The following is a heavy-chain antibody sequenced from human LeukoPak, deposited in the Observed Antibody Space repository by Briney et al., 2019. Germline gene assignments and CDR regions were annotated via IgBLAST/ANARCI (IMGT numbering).Heavy chain of an antibody. CDR3: AREGYTTGNDY. V-gene: IGHV4-61*02. CDR2: VYTSGGT. Sequence: SETPSLTCTVSGGSVSSGNYYWSWIRQPAGKGLEWIGRVYTSGGTNYIPSLKSRITISVDTSKNQFSLRLSSVTAADTAVYYCAREGYTTGNDYWGQGTLVTVSS. D-gene: IGHD2-2*02. J-gene: IGHJ4*02. CDR1: GGSVSSGNYY.